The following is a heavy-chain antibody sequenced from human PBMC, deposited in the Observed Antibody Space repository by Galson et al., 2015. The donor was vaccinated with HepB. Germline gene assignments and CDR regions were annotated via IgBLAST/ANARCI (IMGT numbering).Heavy chain of an antibody. V-gene: IGHV3-33*01. CDR2: IWYDGSNK. J-gene: IGHJ6*02. D-gene: IGHD5-12*01. CDR1: GFTFSSYG. Sequence: SLRLSCAASGFTFSSYGMHWVRQAPGKGLEWVSAIWYDGSNKYYADSVKGRFTISRDNSKNTLYLQMNSLRAEDTAVYYCAREWGGGWLRHYYYYGMDVWGQGTTVTVSS. CDR3: AREWGGGWLRHYYYYGMDV.